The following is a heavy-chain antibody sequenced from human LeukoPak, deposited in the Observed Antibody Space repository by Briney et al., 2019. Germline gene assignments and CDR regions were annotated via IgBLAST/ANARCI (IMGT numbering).Heavy chain of an antibody. V-gene: IGHV4-59*01. CDR3: ALSDVDTAMVDY. D-gene: IGHD5-18*01. CDR1: GGSISSYY. CDR2: IYYSGST. J-gene: IGHJ4*02. Sequence: SETLSLTCTVSGGSISSYYWSWIRQPPGKGLERIGYIYYSGSTNYNPSLKSRVTISVDTSKNQFSLKLSSVTAADTAVYYCALSDVDTAMVDYWGQGTLVTVSS.